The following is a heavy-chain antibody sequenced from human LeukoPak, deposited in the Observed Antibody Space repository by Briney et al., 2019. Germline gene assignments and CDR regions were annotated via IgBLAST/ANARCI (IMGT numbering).Heavy chain of an antibody. CDR1: GGSISSYY. D-gene: IGHD3-3*01. CDR3: ASRSSIWSGYQDSLYYFDS. J-gene: IGHJ4*02. CDR2: IYYSGST. Sequence: ASETLSLTRTVSGGSISSYYWRWIRQPPGKRLEGIGHIYYSGSTTYNPSPKSRVTISADTPKNQLPLKLSSVTAADTAVYYCASRSSIWSGYQDSLYYFDSWGQGTRVTVSS. V-gene: IGHV4-59*01.